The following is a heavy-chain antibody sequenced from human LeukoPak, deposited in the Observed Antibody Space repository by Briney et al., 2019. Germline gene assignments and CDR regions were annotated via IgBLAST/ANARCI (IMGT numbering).Heavy chain of an antibody. J-gene: IGHJ4*02. D-gene: IGHD3-22*01. V-gene: IGHV1-2*02. Sequence: ASVKVSCKASGYTFTGYYMHWVRQAPGQGLEWMGWINPNSGGTNYAQKVQGRVTMTRDTSISTAYIALSRLRSDDTAVYYCARLHHAPTNYYDSSGYYYRDYWGQGTLVTVSS. CDR2: INPNSGGT. CDR1: GYTFTGYY. CDR3: ARLHHAPTNYYDSSGYYYRDY.